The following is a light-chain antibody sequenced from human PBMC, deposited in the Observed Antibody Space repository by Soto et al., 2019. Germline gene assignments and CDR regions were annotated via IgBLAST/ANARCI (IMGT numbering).Light chain of an antibody. CDR3: LQYNNWVPT. CDR2: GAS. CDR1: QSVRSN. J-gene: IGKJ1*01. V-gene: IGKV3-15*01. Sequence: EIVMTQSPATLSVSPGERATLSCRASQSVRSNLAWYQQKPGQAPRLLIYGASTRATGIPARFSCSGSGTEFTFTISSLQSEDFAVYYCLQYNNWVPTFGQGTRVEI.